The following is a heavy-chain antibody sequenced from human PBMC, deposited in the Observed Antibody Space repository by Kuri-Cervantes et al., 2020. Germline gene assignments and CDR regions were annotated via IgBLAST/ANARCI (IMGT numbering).Heavy chain of an antibody. V-gene: IGHV3-15*01. D-gene: IGHD3-22*01. J-gene: IGHJ4*02. CDR3: TTSPPGYYDSSGFHYASAF. Sequence: GGSLRLSCAASGFIFSDAWLSWVRQAPGKGLEWVSRIKRKTDGGTKDYAAPVKGRFTISRDDSKTTLYLEMNSLKSEDTAEYYCTTSPPGYYDSSGFHYASAFWGQGTLVTVSS. CDR1: GFIFSDAW. CDR2: IKRKTDGGTK.